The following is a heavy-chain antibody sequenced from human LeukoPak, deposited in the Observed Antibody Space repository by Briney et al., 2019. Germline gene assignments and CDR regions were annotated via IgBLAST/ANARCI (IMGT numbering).Heavy chain of an antibody. V-gene: IGHV4-59*12. D-gene: IGHD6-13*01. J-gene: IGHJ4*02. Sequence: SETLSLTCTVSGGSISSYYWSWIRQPPGKGLEWIGEIYHSGSTNYNPSLKSRVTISVDKSKNQFSLKLSSVTAADTAVYYCARREAAALDYWGQGTLVTVSS. CDR1: GGSISSYY. CDR3: ARREAAALDY. CDR2: IYHSGST.